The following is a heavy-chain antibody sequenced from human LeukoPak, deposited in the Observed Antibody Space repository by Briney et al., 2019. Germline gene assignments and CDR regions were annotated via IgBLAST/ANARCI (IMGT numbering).Heavy chain of an antibody. CDR3: ARVRDDAFDI. CDR1: GFTFSSYS. J-gene: IGHJ3*02. V-gene: IGHV3-48*01. CDR2: ISSSSSTI. Sequence: GGSLRLSCAASGFTFSSYSMNWVRQAPVKGLEWVSYISSSSSTIYYADAVKGRFTISRDNAKNSLYLQMNSLRAEDTAVYYCARVRDDAFDIWGQGTMVTVSS. D-gene: IGHD2-8*01.